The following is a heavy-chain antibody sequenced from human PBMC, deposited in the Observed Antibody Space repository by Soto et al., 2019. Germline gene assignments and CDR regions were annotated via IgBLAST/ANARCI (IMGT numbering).Heavy chain of an antibody. CDR1: GGSISSGGYY. V-gene: IGHV4-31*03. CDR2: IYYSGST. Sequence: PSETLSLTCTVSGGSISSGGYYWSWIRHHPRQGLEWIGYIYYSGSTYYNPSLKSRVTISVDTSKNQFSLKLSSVTAADTAVYYCARGVTMVRGVIHTPYFDYWGQGTLVTVS. CDR3: ARGVTMVRGVIHTPYFDY. D-gene: IGHD3-10*01. J-gene: IGHJ4*02.